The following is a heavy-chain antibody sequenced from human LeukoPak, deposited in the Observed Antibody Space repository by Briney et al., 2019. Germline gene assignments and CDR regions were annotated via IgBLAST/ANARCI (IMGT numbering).Heavy chain of an antibody. CDR1: GFTFDNYG. CDR2: VNSNGDRT. J-gene: IGHJ5*02. Sequence: PGGSLRLSCAASGFTFDNYGMSWVRQAPGKGLEWVSGVNSNGDRTAYADSVKGRFTISRDNAKKHLYLQMNSLRVEDTALYYCAAGYWFDACGQGTLVIVSS. CDR3: AAGYWFDA. V-gene: IGHV3-20*04.